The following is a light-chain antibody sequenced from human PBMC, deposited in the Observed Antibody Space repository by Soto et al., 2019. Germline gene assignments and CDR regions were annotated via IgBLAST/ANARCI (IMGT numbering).Light chain of an antibody. CDR2: SND. Sequence: QSVLTQPPSASGTPGQRVTISCSGSSSNIGRNAVSWYQQLPGTAPKLLIYSNDQRPSGVPDRFSGAKSGTSASLAISGLQSEDEADYYCAAWDESLSGRVVFGGGTKLTVL. V-gene: IGLV1-44*01. CDR1: SSNIGRNA. J-gene: IGLJ2*01. CDR3: AAWDESLSGRVV.